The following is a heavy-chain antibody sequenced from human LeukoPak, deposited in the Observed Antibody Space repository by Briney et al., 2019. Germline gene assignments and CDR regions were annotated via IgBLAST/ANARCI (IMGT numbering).Heavy chain of an antibody. CDR1: GFTFGDYY. V-gene: IGHV3-11*01. CDR3: ARAGLGGHYIDY. Sequence: GGSLRLSCAASGFTFGDYYMTWIRQAPGQGLEWISYVSGSDENKYYAGSVRGRFAISRDNAEKSLFLQMSNVRAEDTAVYYCARAGLGGHYIDYWGQGTLVTVSS. J-gene: IGHJ4*02. CDR2: VSGSDENK. D-gene: IGHD2-15*01.